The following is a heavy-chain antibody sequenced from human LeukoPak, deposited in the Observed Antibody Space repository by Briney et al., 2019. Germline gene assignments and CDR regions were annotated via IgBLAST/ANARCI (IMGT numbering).Heavy chain of an antibody. J-gene: IGHJ4*02. CDR3: ATLTGGWYGVAFDY. D-gene: IGHD6-19*01. Sequence: ASVKVSCKVSGYTLTELSMHWVRQAPGKGLEWMGGFDPEDGGTIYAQKFQGRVTMTEDTSTDTAYMELSSLRSEDTAVYYCATLTGGWYGVAFDYWGQGTLVTVSS. CDR1: GYTLTELS. CDR2: FDPEDGGT. V-gene: IGHV1-24*01.